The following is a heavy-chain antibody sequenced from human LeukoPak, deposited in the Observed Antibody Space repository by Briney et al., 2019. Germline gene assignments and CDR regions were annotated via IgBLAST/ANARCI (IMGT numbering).Heavy chain of an antibody. CDR1: GYTFTGYY. V-gene: IGHV1-2*02. J-gene: IGHJ2*01. CDR2: INPNSGGT. D-gene: IGHD3-16*01. Sequence: GASVKVSCKASGYTFTGYYMHWVRQAPGQGLEWMGWINPNSGGTNYAQKFQGRVTMTRDTSTSTVYMELSSLRSEDTAVYYCASGGSPRAHWYFDLWGRGTLVTVSS. CDR3: ASGGSPRAHWYFDL.